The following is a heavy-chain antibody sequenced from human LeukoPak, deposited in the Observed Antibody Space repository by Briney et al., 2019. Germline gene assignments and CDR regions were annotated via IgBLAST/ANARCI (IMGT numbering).Heavy chain of an antibody. CDR3: AKWPEGATPKFHY. V-gene: IGHV3-23*01. CDR2: ISGSGGVT. D-gene: IGHD1-26*01. J-gene: IGHJ4*02. Sequence: GGSLRLSCAASGFTFSSYAMSWVRQAPGKGLEWVSTISGSGGVTYYPDSVRGRFAISRDNSKNTLHLQMDSLRAEDTAIYYCAKWPEGATPKFHYWGQGTLVTVSS. CDR1: GFTFSSYA.